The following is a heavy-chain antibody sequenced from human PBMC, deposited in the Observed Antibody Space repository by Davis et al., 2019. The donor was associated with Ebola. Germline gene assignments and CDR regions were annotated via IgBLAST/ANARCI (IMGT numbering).Heavy chain of an antibody. J-gene: IGHJ5*02. V-gene: IGHV4-59*12. D-gene: IGHD3-9*01. CDR3: ARDPRDYDILTGYWP. CDR1: GGSINSYY. Sequence: PSETLSLTCTVSGGSINSYYWSWIRQPPGKGLEWIGYISYSGSTNYRPSLKSRVTISVDTSKNQFSLKLSSVTAADTAVYYCARDPRDYDILTGYWPWGQGTLVTVSS. CDR2: ISYSGST.